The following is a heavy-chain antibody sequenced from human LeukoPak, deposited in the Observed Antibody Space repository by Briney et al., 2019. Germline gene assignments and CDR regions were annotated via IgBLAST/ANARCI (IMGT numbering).Heavy chain of an antibody. CDR2: INAGNGNT. V-gene: IGHV1-3*01. D-gene: IGHD2-21*02. Sequence: ASVKVSCKASGYTFTSYAMHWVRQAPGQRLEWMGWINAGNGNTKYSQKFHDRVTITRDTSASTAYMELSSLRSEDTAVYYCARAPTYCGGDCYYGYWGQGTLVTVSS. CDR1: GYTFTSYA. CDR3: ARAPTYCGGDCYYGY. J-gene: IGHJ4*02.